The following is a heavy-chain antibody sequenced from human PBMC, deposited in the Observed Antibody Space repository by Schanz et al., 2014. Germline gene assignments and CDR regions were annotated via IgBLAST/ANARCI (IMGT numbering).Heavy chain of an antibody. J-gene: IGHJ4*02. CDR1: GFTFSNYW. D-gene: IGHD2-8*02. V-gene: IGHV3-23*01. CDR2: ISGDHRNT. CDR3: AKTLFPGGTQTFGN. Sequence: EVQLLESGGGLVQPGGSLRLSCAASGFTFSNYWMTWVRQAPGKGLEWVSSISGDHRNTFYADSVKGRFTISRDNSKNTLYVEMNSLRVEDTAVYYCAKTLFPGGTQTFGNWGRGTLVTVSS.